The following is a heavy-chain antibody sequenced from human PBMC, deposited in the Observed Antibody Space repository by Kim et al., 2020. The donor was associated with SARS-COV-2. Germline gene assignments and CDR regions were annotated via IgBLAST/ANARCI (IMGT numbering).Heavy chain of an antibody. CDR1: GITLTNNH. J-gene: IGHJ2*01. Sequence: GGSLRLSCAASGITLTNNHMNWVRQAPGKGLEWASVIYGGGTIDYADSVKDRFTISRDTSKNTVYLEMNSLRAEDTAVYYCARDIKFDGFAFFDLWGRGT. CDR2: IYGGGTI. CDR3: ARDIKFDGFAFFDL. D-gene: IGHD3-10*01. V-gene: IGHV3-66*01.